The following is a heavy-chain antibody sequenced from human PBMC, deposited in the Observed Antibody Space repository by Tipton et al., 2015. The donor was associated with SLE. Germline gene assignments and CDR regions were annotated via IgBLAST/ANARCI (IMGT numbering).Heavy chain of an antibody. J-gene: IGHJ4*02. Sequence: SLRLSCAASGFTFSSYAMSWVRQAPGKGLEWVSAISGSGGSTYYADSVKGRFTISRDNSKNTLYLQMNSMRAEDTAVYYCAIPWGYSGYDADCWGQGTLVTVSS. CDR3: AIPWGYSGYDADC. V-gene: IGHV3-23*01. D-gene: IGHD5-12*01. CDR1: GFTFSSYA. CDR2: ISGSGGST.